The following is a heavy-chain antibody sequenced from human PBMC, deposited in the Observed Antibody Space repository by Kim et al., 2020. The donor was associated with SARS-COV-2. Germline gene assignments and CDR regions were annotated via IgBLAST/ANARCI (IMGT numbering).Heavy chain of an antibody. CDR1: GFTFTDDY. CDR3: ARDTHLVSLGY. Sequence: GGSLRLSCAASGFTFTDDYMSWIRRAPGKGLEWVSYISSSGATIYYADSVKGRFTISRDNAKNSLYLQMNSLRAADTAVYYCARDTHLVSLGYWGQGTPVTVSS. D-gene: IGHD3-10*01. CDR2: ISSSGATI. J-gene: IGHJ4*02. V-gene: IGHV3-11*04.